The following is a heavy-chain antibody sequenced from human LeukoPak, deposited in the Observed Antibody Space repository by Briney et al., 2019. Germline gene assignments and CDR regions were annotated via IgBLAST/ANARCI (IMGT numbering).Heavy chain of an antibody. CDR2: INHSGRT. Sequence: SETLSLTCAVYGGSFSGYYWSWIRQPPGKGLEWIGEINHSGRTNYNPSLKSRVTISVDTSKDQFSLKLSSVTAADTAVYYCARGRRPRYCSGGSCKLKLYYYMDVWGKGTTVTVSS. CDR3: ARGRRPRYCSGGSCKLKLYYYMDV. CDR1: GGSFSGYY. V-gene: IGHV4-34*01. J-gene: IGHJ6*03. D-gene: IGHD2-15*01.